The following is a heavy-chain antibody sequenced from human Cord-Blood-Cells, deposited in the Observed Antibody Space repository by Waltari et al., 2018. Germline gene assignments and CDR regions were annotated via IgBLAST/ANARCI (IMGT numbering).Heavy chain of an antibody. D-gene: IGHD2-2*02. J-gene: IGHJ6*02. CDR3: ARGSVVVPAAIRFHYYYGMDV. CDR1: GGSFSGYY. Sequence: QVQLQQWGAGLLKPSEPLSLTCAVYGGSFSGYYWSWNRQPPGKGLEWIGEINHSGSTNYNPSLKSRVTISVDTSKNQFSLKLSSVTAADTAVYYCARGSVVVPAAIRFHYYYGMDVWGQGTTVTVSS. V-gene: IGHV4-34*01. CDR2: INHSGST.